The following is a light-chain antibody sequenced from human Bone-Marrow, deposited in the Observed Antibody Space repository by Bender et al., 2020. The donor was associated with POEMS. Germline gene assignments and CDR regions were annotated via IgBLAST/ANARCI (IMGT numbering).Light chain of an antibody. J-gene: IGLJ2*01. V-gene: IGLV1-51*01. Sequence: QSLLTQPPSVSAAPGQRITISCSGSTSKIGTYFVSWYQHVPGTAPRLLIYDNDRRPSGIPDRFSGSKSASSAALGITGLQTGDEADYYCAMSHRSLTGGVVFGGGTMLTVL. CDR1: TSKIGTYF. CDR2: DND. CDR3: AMSHRSLTGGVV.